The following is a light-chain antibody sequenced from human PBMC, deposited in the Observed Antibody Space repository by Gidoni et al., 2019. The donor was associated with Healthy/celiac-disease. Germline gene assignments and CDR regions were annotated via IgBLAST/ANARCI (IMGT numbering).Light chain of an antibody. CDR3: QQYDNLYT. J-gene: IGKJ2*01. CDR1: QGISNY. CDR2: GAS. V-gene: IGKV1-33*01. Sequence: DIQMTQPPSPLSASVGDSVTITCQASQGISNYLNWYQQKPGKAPLLLFYGASHLETGVPSRFSGSGSGTYSTFTISSLHAEDIATYYFQQYDNLYTFXXXTKLEIK.